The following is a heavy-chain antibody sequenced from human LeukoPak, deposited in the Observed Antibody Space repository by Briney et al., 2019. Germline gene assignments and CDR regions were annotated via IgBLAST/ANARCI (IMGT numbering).Heavy chain of an antibody. D-gene: IGHD6-25*01. CDR2: ISSSSSYI. V-gene: IGHV3-21*01. CDR1: GFTFSSYS. Sequence: PGGSLRLSCAASGFTFSSYSMNWVRQAPGKGLEWVSSISSSSSYIYYADSVKGRFTISRDNAKNSLYLQMNSLRAEDTAVYYCASLRPTSRQYFDYWGQGTLVTVSS. J-gene: IGHJ4*02. CDR3: ASLRPTSRQYFDY.